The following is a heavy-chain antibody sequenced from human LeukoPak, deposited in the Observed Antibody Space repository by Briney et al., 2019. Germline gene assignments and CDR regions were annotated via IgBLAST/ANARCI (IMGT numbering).Heavy chain of an antibody. Sequence: SETLSLTCTVSGGSISSGDYYWSWIRQPPGKGLEWMGYIYYSGSTYYNPSLKSRVTISVDTSKNQFSLKLSSVTAADTAVYYCARDYDSNGNWFDPWGQGTLVTVSS. V-gene: IGHV4-30-4*08. D-gene: IGHD3-3*01. CDR1: GGSISSGDYY. CDR3: ARDYDSNGNWFDP. J-gene: IGHJ5*02. CDR2: IYYSGST.